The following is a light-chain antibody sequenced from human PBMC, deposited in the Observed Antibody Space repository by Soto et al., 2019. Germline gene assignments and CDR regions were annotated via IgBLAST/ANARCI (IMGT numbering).Light chain of an antibody. CDR3: QTWDTGIWV. CDR1: SGHSNYA. V-gene: IGLV4-69*01. Sequence: QPVLTQSPSASASLGASDKLTCTLNSGHSNYAIAWHQQQPEKGPRYLMKVNSDDSHNKGDGIPDRFSGSISGAERYLTISSLQSEDEADYYCQTWDTGIWVFGGGTKLTGL. J-gene: IGLJ3*02. CDR2: VNSDDSH.